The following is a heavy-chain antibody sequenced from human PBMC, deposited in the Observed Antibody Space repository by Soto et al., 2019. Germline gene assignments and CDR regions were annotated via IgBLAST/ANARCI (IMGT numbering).Heavy chain of an antibody. CDR1: GDTFSTYT. V-gene: IGHV1-69*13. CDR2: IIPRSATS. CDR3: AREGVAPYYYYGMDV. D-gene: IGHD5-12*01. J-gene: IGHJ6*02. Sequence: SVKVSCKASGDTFSTYTITWMRQAPGQGLEWMGGIIPRSATSNYAQKFQGRVTITADESTSTAYMELRSLRSDDTAVYYCAREGVAPYYYYGMDVWGQGTPVTVSS.